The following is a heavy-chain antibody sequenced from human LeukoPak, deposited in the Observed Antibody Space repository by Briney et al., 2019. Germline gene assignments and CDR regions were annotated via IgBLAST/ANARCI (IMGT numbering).Heavy chain of an antibody. CDR1: GYTLTELS. Sequence: ASVTVSCKVSGYTLTELSMHWVRQAPGKGLEWMGGFDPEDGETIYAQKFQGRVAMTEDTSTDTAYMELSSLRSEDTAVYYCARGGTNYGDYEGSDAFDIWGQGTMVTVSS. J-gene: IGHJ3*02. V-gene: IGHV1-24*01. CDR3: ARGGTNYGDYEGSDAFDI. D-gene: IGHD4-17*01. CDR2: FDPEDGET.